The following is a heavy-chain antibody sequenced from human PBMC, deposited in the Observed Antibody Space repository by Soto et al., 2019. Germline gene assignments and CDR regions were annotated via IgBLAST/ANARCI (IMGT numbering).Heavy chain of an antibody. Sequence: ASVKVSCKASGGTFSSYAISWVRQAPGKGLEWMGGIIPIFGTANYAQKFQGRVTITADESTSTAYMELSSLRSEDTAVYYCARRSCVSLVWFYPWGQGTLVTVSS. V-gene: IGHV1-69*13. J-gene: IGHJ5*02. CDR1: GGTFSSYA. CDR2: IIPIFGTA. CDR3: ARRSCVSLVWFYP. D-gene: IGHD3-10*01.